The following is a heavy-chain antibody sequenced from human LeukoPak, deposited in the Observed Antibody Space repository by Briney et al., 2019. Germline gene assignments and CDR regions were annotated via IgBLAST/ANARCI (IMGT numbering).Heavy chain of an antibody. J-gene: IGHJ3*02. CDR3: ARGPQLVLAFYI. CDR1: GGTFTSYV. V-gene: IGHV1-69*05. Sequence: SVKVSCKASGGTFTSYVISWVRQAPGQGLEWMGRIIPIFGTANYAQKFQGRVTITTDESTSTAYMELSSLRSDDTAVYYCARGPQLVLAFYIWGQGKMVTVSS. CDR2: IIPIFGTA. D-gene: IGHD6-6*01.